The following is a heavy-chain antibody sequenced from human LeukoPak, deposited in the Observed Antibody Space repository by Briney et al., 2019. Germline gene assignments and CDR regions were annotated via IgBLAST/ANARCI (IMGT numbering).Heavy chain of an antibody. D-gene: IGHD2-15*01. CDR1: GGSISSYY. CDR2: IYYSGST. J-gene: IGHJ6*02. V-gene: IGHV4-59*01. Sequence: SETLSLTCTVSGGSISSYYWSWIRQPPGKGLEWIGDIYYSGSTNYNPSLKSRVTISVDTSKNQFSLKLSSVTAADTAVYYCARYCSGGSCYGFLDVWGQGTTVTVSS. CDR3: ARYCSGGSCYGFLDV.